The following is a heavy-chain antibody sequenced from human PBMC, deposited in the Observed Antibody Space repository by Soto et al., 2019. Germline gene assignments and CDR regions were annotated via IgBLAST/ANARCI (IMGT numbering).Heavy chain of an antibody. D-gene: IGHD2-15*01. J-gene: IGHJ4*02. CDR2: ISGSGGST. Sequence: EVQLLESGGGLVQPGGSLRLSCAASGFTFSSYAMSWVRQAPGKGLEWVSAISGSGGSTYYADSVKGRFTISRDNSKNTLYLQMNSLRAEDTAVYYCAKHWGEYCSGGSCPDIGGYGYYEMSDYWGQGTLVTVSS. CDR1: GFTFSSYA. CDR3: AKHWGEYCSGGSCPDIGGYGYYEMSDY. V-gene: IGHV3-23*01.